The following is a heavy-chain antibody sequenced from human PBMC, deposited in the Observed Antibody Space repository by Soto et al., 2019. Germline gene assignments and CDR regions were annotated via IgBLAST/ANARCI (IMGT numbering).Heavy chain of an antibody. V-gene: IGHV2-5*01. J-gene: IGHJ4*02. CDR2: ITWNDSK. CDR3: AHSLREKIILPILRPFEY. D-gene: IGHD3-16*01. Sequence: SGPTLRNATQTRTLTCTFSGFSMNTTGGGGGWVGHPPGKAMKCLEFITWNDSKPYSPSPKSRPSITKDTSKNQVVLTMANMDPVDTATYYCAHSLREKIILPILRPFEYWGQGIMVTVSS. CDR1: GFSMNTTGGG.